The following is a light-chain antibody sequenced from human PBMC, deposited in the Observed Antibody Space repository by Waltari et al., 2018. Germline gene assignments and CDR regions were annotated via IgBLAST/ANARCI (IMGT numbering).Light chain of an antibody. CDR2: DVS. J-gene: IGKJ4*01. Sequence: DIVLTQSPATLSLSPGERATLSCRASQSVANFLAWYQQKPGQAPRLLIYDVSNRATDIPARFSCSGFATDFTLTISDVEPEDIAVYYCQQRNKWPLTFGGGTKVEIK. CDR1: QSVANF. CDR3: QQRNKWPLT. V-gene: IGKV3-11*01.